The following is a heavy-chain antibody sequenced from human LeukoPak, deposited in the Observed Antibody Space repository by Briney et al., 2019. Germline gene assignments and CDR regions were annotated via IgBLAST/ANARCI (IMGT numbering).Heavy chain of an antibody. J-gene: IGHJ5*02. V-gene: IGHV1-2*02. D-gene: IGHD2-15*01. CDR1: GYTFTGYY. CDR3: ARDSAPWYCSGGSCYNWFDP. Sequence: ASVKVSCKASGYTFTGYYMHWVRQAPGQGLEWMGWINPNSGGTNYAQKFQGRVTMTRDTSISTAYMELSRLRSDDTAVHYCARDSAPWYCSGGSCYNWFDPWGQGTLVTVSS. CDR2: INPNSGGT.